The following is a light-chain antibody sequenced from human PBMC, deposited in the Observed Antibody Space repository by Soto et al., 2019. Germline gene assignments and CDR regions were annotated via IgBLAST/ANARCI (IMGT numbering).Light chain of an antibody. CDR1: QSVSNAY. V-gene: IGKV3-20*01. J-gene: IGKJ2*01. Sequence: ETVLSQSPGTLSLSPGERATLSCTASQSVSNAYLAWYQQKPVQPPRLLIYATSNRAPGIPARFSGSGSETDFTLTIGRLEPEDFATYYCQHYDSSPYTFGQGTKLEIK. CDR2: ATS. CDR3: QHYDSSPYT.